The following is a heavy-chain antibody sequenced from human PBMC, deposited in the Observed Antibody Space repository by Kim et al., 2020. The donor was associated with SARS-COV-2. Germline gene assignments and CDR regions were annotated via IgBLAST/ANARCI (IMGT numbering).Heavy chain of an antibody. CDR2: ISYDGSNK. J-gene: IGHJ4*02. V-gene: IGHV3-30-3*01. Sequence: GGSLRLSCAASGFTFSSYAMHWVRQAPGKGLEWVAVISYDGSNKYYADSVKGRFTISRDNSKNTLYLQMNSLRAEDTAAYYCASGLLWFGELLLWGQGTLVTVSS. D-gene: IGHD3-10*01. CDR1: GFTFSSYA. CDR3: ASGLLWFGELLL.